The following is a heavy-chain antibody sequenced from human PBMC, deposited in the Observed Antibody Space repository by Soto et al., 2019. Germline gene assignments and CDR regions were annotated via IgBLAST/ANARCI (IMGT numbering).Heavy chain of an antibody. V-gene: IGHV1-69*13. CDR1: GGTFSSYA. CDR3: ARVQKIYYDFGRYYYGMDV. J-gene: IGHJ6*02. D-gene: IGHD3-3*01. CDR2: IIPIFGTA. Sequence: SVKVSCKASGGTFSSYAISWVRQAPGQGLEWMGGIIPIFGTANYAQKFQGRVTITADESTSTAYMELSSLRSEDTAVYYCARVQKIYYDFGRYYYGMDVWGQGTTVTVSS.